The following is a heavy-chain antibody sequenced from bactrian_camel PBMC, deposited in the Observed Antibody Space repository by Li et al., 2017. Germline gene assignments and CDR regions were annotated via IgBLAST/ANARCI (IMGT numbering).Heavy chain of an antibody. D-gene: IGHD1*01. J-gene: IGHJ4*01. CDR3: AAGDYCLGSLPPQWHFPY. CDR1: GPIEPDYC. CDR2: FDRDGTT. V-gene: IGHV3S53*01. Sequence: HVQLVESGGGSVLPGGSVRLSCVASGPIEPDYCMAWFREAPGKDREAVAIFDRDGTTNYADSVKGRFTISQDNAKITLTLQMNNVKPEDTAMYFCAAGDYCLGSLPPQWHFPYWGQGTQVTVS.